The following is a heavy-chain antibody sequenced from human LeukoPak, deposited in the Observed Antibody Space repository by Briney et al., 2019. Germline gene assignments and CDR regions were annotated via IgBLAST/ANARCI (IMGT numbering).Heavy chain of an antibody. D-gene: IGHD3-10*01. Sequence: PSETLSLTCTVSGGSISSYYWSWIRQPPGKGLEWIGEINHSGSTNYNPSLKSRVTISVDTSKNQFSLKLSSVTAADTAVYYCAREGVEVVRGVIMTNFDYWGQGTLVTVSS. CDR2: INHSGST. CDR3: AREGVEVVRGVIMTNFDY. CDR1: GGSISSYY. J-gene: IGHJ4*02. V-gene: IGHV4-34*01.